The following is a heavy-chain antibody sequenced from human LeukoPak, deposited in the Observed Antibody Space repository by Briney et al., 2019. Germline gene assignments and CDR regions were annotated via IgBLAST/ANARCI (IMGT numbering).Heavy chain of an antibody. CDR1: GFTFSSSA. Sequence: QTGGSLRLSCVASGFTFSSSAMSWVRQAPGKGLEWVSTVIGSGDSTYYADSVRGRFTISRDTSENTLYLQMNSLRAEDTAVYYCAKDSSAWDPFDYWGQGTLVTVSP. J-gene: IGHJ4*02. CDR3: AKDSSAWDPFDY. CDR2: VIGSGDST. D-gene: IGHD6-19*01. V-gene: IGHV3-23*01.